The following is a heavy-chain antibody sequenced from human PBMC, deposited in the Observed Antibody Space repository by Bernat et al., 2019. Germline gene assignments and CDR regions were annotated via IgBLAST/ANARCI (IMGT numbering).Heavy chain of an antibody. CDR2: IYYSGST. CDR1: GGSISSSSYY. J-gene: IGHJ4*02. V-gene: IGHV4-39*01. CDR3: ARLKGFAAY. Sequence: QLQLQESGPGLVKPSETLSLTCTVSGGSISSSSYYWGWIRQPPGKGLEWIGSIYYSGSTYYNPSLKSRVTISVDTSKNQFYLKLSYVTAADTAVYYCARLKGFAAYWGQGTLVTVSS.